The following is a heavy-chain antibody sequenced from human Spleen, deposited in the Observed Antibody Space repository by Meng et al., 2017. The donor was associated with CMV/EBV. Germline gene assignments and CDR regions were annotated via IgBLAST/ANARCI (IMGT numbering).Heavy chain of an antibody. CDR3: ARSWDYWYFDL. J-gene: IGHJ2*01. CDR1: GYTFTRYA. Sequence: SCKASGYTFTRYAMHWVRQAPGQRLEWMGWINAGNGNTKYSQKFQGRVTITRDTSASTVYMELSSLTSEDTAVYYCARSWDYWYFDLRGRGTLVTVSS. V-gene: IGHV1-3*01. CDR2: INAGNGNT. D-gene: IGHD1-26*01.